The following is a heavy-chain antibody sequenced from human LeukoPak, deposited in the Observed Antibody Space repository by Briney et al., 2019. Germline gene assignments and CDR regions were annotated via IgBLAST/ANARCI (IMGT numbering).Heavy chain of an antibody. V-gene: IGHV3-66*03. J-gene: IGHJ6*02. Sequence: PGGSLRLSCAASGFTVSGNHMSWVRQSPEKGLEWVAIIESSGDMVYANSVKGRFTISRDNSKNTLDLQMNSLRLEDTAVYYCAKDSYGMDVWGQGTTVTVSS. CDR2: IESSGDM. CDR1: GFTVSGNH. CDR3: AKDSYGMDV.